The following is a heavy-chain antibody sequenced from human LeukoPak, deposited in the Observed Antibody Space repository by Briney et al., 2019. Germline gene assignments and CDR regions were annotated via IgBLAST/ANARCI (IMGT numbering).Heavy chain of an antibody. CDR1: GYTFTGYY. CDR3: ARADLEWLSSAFDI. CDR2: INPNSGGT. D-gene: IGHD3-3*01. Sequence: ASVKVSCKASGYTFTGYYTHWVRQAPGQGLGWMGWINPNSGGTNYAQKFQGRVTMTRDTSISTAYMELSRLRSDDTAVYYCARADLEWLSSAFDIWGQGTMVTVSS. V-gene: IGHV1-2*02. J-gene: IGHJ3*02.